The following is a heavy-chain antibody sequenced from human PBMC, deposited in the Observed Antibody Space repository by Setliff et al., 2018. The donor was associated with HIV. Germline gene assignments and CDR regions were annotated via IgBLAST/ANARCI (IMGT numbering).Heavy chain of an antibody. Sequence: PSETLSLTCSVSGASIGSSHYYWGWIRQPPGKGLEWVASIYYNGSPFYNPSLKSRATISVDTSKNQFSLNLSSVTAADTAVYYCARHCGYSPGQICYYYLDIWGKGTTVTVSS. CDR2: IYYNGSP. J-gene: IGHJ6*03. V-gene: IGHV4-39*01. D-gene: IGHD5-18*01. CDR3: ARHCGYSPGQICYYYLDI. CDR1: GASIGSSHYY.